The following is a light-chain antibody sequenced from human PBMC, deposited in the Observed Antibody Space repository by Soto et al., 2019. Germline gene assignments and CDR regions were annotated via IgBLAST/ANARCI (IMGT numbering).Light chain of an antibody. CDR1: QSVSSK. J-gene: IGKJ4*01. CDR3: QQYNNWPLT. CDR2: GVS. Sequence: EIVMTQSPATLSVSPGERATLSCRASQSVSSKLAWYQQKRGQAPRLLIYGVSTRATGIPARFSGSGSGTEFTLTISSLQSEDFAFYYCQQYNNWPLTFGAGIKVEIK. V-gene: IGKV3-15*01.